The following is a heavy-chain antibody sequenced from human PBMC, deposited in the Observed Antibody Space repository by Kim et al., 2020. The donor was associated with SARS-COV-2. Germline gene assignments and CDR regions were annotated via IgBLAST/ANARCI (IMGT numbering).Heavy chain of an antibody. CDR2: INHSGST. CDR3: ARGARITIFGVVHSGWFDP. CDR1: GGSFSGSY. V-gene: IGHV4-34*01. J-gene: IGHJ5*02. Sequence: SETLSLTCAVYGGSFSGSYWSWIRQPPGKGLECIGEINHSGSTNYNPSLKSRVTISVDTSKNQFSLKLSSVTAADTAVHYCARGARITIFGVVHSGWFDPWGQGTLVTVSS. D-gene: IGHD3-3*01.